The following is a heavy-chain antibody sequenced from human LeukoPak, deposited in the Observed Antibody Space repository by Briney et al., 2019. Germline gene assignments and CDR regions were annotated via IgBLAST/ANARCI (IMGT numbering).Heavy chain of an antibody. CDR1: GHSLTNYY. D-gene: IGHD5-12*01. Sequence: GASVKVSCKAFGHSLTNYYVHWVRQAPGQGLEWMGEINPSGGSTSYAQKFQGRITVTRDTYTNTVYMDLSSLRSEDTATYYCARGAPTTRIGAGRFDYWGQGSLLTVAS. V-gene: IGHV1-46*01. CDR2: INPSGGST. CDR3: ARGAPTTRIGAGRFDY. J-gene: IGHJ4*02.